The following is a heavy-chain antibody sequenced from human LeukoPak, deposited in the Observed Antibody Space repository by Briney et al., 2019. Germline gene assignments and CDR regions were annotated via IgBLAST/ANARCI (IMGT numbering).Heavy chain of an antibody. CDR2: IAVGSGNT. V-gene: IGHV1-58*02. CDR3: AAGRPYYDFWSGYSAQADY. J-gene: IGHJ4*02. Sequence: GTSEKVSCKASGFTFTSSAMQWVRQARGQRLEWIGWIAVGSGNTNYAQKFQERVTITRDMSTSTAYMELSSLRSEDTAVYYCAAGRPYYDFWSGYSAQADYWGQGTLVTVSS. D-gene: IGHD3-3*01. CDR1: GFTFTSSA.